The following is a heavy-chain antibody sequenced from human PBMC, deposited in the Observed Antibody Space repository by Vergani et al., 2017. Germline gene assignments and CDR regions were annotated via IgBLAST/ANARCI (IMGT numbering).Heavy chain of an antibody. CDR1: GFTFRSYS. CDR3: ATTRAAYYDSSGYYLELGAFDI. Sequence: EVQLVESGGGLVKPGGSLRLSCAASGFTFRSYSMNWVRQAPGKGLEWVSSISSSSSYIYYADSVKGRFTISRDNAKNSLYLQMNSLRAEDTAVYYCATTRAAYYDSSGYYLELGAFDIWGQGTMVTVSS. V-gene: IGHV3-21*01. CDR2: ISSSSSYI. D-gene: IGHD3-22*01. J-gene: IGHJ3*02.